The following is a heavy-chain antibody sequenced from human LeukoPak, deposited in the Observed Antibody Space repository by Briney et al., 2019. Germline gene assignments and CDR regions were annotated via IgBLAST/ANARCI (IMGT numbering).Heavy chain of an antibody. J-gene: IGHJ4*02. V-gene: IGHV3-23*01. D-gene: IGHD5-18*01. CDR2: ISGSGGST. Sequence: GGSLRLSCAASGLIVNSNYMSWVRQAPGKGLEWVSAISGSGGSTYYADSVKGRFTISRDNSKNTLYLQMNSLRAEDTAVYYCAKDSGYSYGYPYWGQGTLVTVSS. CDR1: GLIVNSNY. CDR3: AKDSGYSYGYPY.